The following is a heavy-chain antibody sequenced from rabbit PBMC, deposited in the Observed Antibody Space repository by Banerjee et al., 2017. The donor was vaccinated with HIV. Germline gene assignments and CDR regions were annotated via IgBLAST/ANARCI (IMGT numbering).Heavy chain of an antibody. Sequence: QSLEESGGDLVKPGASLTLTCTASGFSFSSSFYMCWVRQAPGKGLEWIACIDVGSSGSTYYASWAKGRFTISKPSSTTVTLQMTSLTAADTATYFCAKDGASGTWYLNLWGPGTLVTVS. D-gene: IGHD1-1*01. CDR3: AKDGASGTWYLNL. V-gene: IGHV1S40*01. J-gene: IGHJ4*01. CDR1: GFSFSSSFY. CDR2: IDVGSSGST.